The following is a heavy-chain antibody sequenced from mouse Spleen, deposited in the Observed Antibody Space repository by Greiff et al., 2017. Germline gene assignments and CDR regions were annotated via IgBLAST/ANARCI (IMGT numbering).Heavy chain of an antibody. CDR3: GREGYYYGSSYWYFDV. CDR2: IDPSNGNT. Sequence: VQLKESVAELVRPGASVKLSCTASGFNIKNTYMHWVKQRPEQGLEWIGRIDPSNGNTKYAPKFQGKATITADTSSNTAYLQLSSLTSEDTAIYYCGREGYYYGSSYWYFDVWGAGTTVTVSS. V-gene: IGHV14-3*01. CDR1: GFNIKNTY. J-gene: IGHJ1*01. D-gene: IGHD1-1*01.